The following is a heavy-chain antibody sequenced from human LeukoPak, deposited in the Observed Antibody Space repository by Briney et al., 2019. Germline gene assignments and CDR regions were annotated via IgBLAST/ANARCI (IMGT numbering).Heavy chain of an antibody. CDR3: AGSHHCSSTSCYDDYYYYYMDV. CDR1: GGSIRSYY. Sequence: PSETLSLTCTVSGGSIRSYYWSWIRQPPGKGLEWIGYVYYTGSTNSNPSLKSRVTISVDTSKNQFSLKLSSVTAADTAVYYCAGSHHCSSTSCYDDYYYYYMDVWGKGTTVTVSS. CDR2: VYYTGST. J-gene: IGHJ6*03. D-gene: IGHD2-2*01. V-gene: IGHV4-59*12.